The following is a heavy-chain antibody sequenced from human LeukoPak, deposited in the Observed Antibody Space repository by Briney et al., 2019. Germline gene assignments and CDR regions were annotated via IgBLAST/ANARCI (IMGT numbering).Heavy chain of an antibody. CDR1: GGTFSSYA. CDR2: IIPILGIA. CDR3: ARERDYYGMDV. V-gene: IGHV1-69*04. J-gene: IGHJ6*02. Sequence: ASVKVSCKASGGTFSSYAISWVRQAPGQGLEWMGRIIPILGIANYAQKSQGRVTIIADKSTSTAYMELSSLRSEDTAVYYCARERDYYGMDVWGQGTTVTVSS.